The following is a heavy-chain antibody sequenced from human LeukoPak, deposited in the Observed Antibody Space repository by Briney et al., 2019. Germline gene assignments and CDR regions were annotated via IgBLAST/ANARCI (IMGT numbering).Heavy chain of an antibody. CDR2: ISPGGGTT. D-gene: IGHD6-6*01. V-gene: IGHV3-23*01. CDR3: AKNGVAARTPYYFDY. J-gene: IGHJ4*02. CDR1: GFAFGSEA. Sequence: GGSLRLSCAVSGFAFGSEAMSWVRQSPARGLEWVASISPGGGTTYYADYVKGRFTISRDNSNNSLFVQMNSLRAEDTAVYFCAKNGVAARTPYYFDYWSQGTLVTVSP.